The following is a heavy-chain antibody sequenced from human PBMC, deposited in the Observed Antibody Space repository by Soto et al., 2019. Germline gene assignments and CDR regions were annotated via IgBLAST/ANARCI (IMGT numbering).Heavy chain of an antibody. CDR1: GGTFSSYA. V-gene: IGHV1-69*06. J-gene: IGHJ6*02. D-gene: IGHD3-3*01. CDR3: AIDSSRDYDFWSGYYGYYYVMDV. Sequence: QVQLVQSGAEVKKPGSSVKVSCKASGGTFSSYAISWVRQAPGQGLEWLGGIIPIFGTANYAQKFHGRVTITADKSTSTVYMELGSLRSEDTAVYYCAIDSSRDYDFWSGYYGYYYVMDVWVQGTTVTVSS. CDR2: IIPIFGTA.